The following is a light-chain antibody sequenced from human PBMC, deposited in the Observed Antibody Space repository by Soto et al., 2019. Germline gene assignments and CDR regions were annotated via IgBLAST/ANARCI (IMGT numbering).Light chain of an antibody. CDR2: SAS. CDR3: ISYTVSRSYV. V-gene: IGLV2-14*01. CDR1: SSDIGTYDH. J-gene: IGLJ1*01. Sequence: QSVLTEPAWVSGSPGQSITISCSGTSSDIGTYDHVAWFQQFPGKTPKLVIYSASDRPSGVSYRFSGSKSGNTASLTISGLQADDEADYYCISYTVSRSYVFGTGTKVTVL.